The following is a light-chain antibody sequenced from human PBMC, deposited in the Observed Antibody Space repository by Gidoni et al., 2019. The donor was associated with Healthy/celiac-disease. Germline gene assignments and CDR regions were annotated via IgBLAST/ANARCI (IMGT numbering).Light chain of an antibody. CDR3: QQYGSSHALT. J-gene: IGKJ4*01. CDR1: QSVSSSY. V-gene: IGKV3-20*01. CDR2: GAS. Sequence: EIVLTQSPGTLSLSPGERATLSCRASQSVSSSYLAWYQQKPGQAPRLLIYGASSRATGIPDRSSGSGSGTDFTLTISRLEPEDFAVYYCQQYGSSHALTFGGGTKVEIK.